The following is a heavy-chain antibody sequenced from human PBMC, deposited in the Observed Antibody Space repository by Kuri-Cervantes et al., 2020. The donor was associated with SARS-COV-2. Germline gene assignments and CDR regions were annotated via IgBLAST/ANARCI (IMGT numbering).Heavy chain of an antibody. CDR2: ISYDGSNK. J-gene: IGHJ6*02. CDR1: GFTFSSYG. V-gene: IGHV3-30*18. D-gene: IGHD5-12*01. Sequence: LSLTCAASGFTFSSYGMHWVRQAPGKGLEWVAVISYDGSNKYYADSVKGRFTISRDNSKNTLYLQMNRLRAEDTAVYYCAKAYDPYGMDVWGQGTTVTVSS. CDR3: AKAYDPYGMDV.